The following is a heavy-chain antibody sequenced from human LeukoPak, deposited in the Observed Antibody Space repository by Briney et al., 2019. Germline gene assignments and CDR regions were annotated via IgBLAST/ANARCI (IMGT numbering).Heavy chain of an antibody. CDR2: ISGSGGST. CDR3: AKEPFLRYFDWLFPSSYFDY. J-gene: IGHJ4*02. D-gene: IGHD3-9*01. CDR1: GFTFSSYA. V-gene: IGHV3-23*01. Sequence: GGSLRLSCAASGFTFSSYAMSWVRQAPGKGLERVSAISGSGGSTYYADSVKGRFTISRDNSKDTLYLQMNSLRAEDTAVYYCAKEPFLRYFDWLFPSSYFDYWGQGTLVTVSS.